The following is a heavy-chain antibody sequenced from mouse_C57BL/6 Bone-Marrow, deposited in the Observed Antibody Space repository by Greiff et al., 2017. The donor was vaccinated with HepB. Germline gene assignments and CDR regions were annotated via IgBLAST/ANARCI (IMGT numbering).Heavy chain of an antibody. CDR2: IYPRSGNT. CDR1: GYTFTSYG. CDR3: ARSPYYYGSSYKGNY. Sequence: QVQLQQSGAELARPGASVKLSCKASGYTFTSYGISWVKQRTGQGLEWIGEIYPRSGNTYYNEKFKGKATLTADKSSSTAYMELRSLTSEDSAVYFCARSPYYYGSSYKGNYWGQGTTLTVSS. D-gene: IGHD1-1*01. J-gene: IGHJ2*01. V-gene: IGHV1-81*01.